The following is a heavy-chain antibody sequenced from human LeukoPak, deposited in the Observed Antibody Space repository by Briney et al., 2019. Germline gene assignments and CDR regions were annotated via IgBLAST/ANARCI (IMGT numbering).Heavy chain of an antibody. D-gene: IGHD2-15*01. Sequence: SVKASSQAYGHTLTSYAMNWVRQAPRRLLEWKGWINTNTGKPTYAQGFTERFVCSVDTSVSTAYLQISSLKAEDTAVYYCAIWYCSGGRCYSNARTFDYWGQGTLVTVSS. CDR1: GHTLTSYA. V-gene: IGHV7-4-1*02. J-gene: IGHJ4*02. CDR2: INTNTGKP. CDR3: AIWYCSGGRCYSNARTFDY.